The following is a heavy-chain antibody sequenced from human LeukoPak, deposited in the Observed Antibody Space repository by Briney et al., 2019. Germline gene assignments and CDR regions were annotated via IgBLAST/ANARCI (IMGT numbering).Heavy chain of an antibody. CDR3: ARGYYDFWSGYHTFDY. CDR2: IIPIFGTA. D-gene: IGHD3-3*01. CDR1: GGTFSSYA. V-gene: IGHV1-69*01. Sequence: ASVKVSCKASGGTFSSYAISWVRQAPGQGLEWMGGIIPIFGTANYAQKSQGRVTITADESTSTAYMELSSLRSEDTAVYYCARGYYDFWSGYHTFDYWGQGTLVTVSS. J-gene: IGHJ4*02.